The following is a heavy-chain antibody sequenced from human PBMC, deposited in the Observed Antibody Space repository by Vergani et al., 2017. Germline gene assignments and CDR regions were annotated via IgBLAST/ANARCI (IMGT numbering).Heavy chain of an antibody. Sequence: QLQLQESGPGLVKPSETLSLTCTVSGGSISSSSYYWGWIRQPPGKGLEWIGSIYYSGSTYYNPSLKSRVTISVDTSKNQFSLKLSSVTAADTAVYYCARQMTIFGVVITHYYYYGMDVWGQGTTVTVSS. J-gene: IGHJ6*02. CDR1: GGSISSSSYY. CDR2: IYYSGST. V-gene: IGHV4-39*01. D-gene: IGHD3-3*01. CDR3: ARQMTIFGVVITHYYYYGMDV.